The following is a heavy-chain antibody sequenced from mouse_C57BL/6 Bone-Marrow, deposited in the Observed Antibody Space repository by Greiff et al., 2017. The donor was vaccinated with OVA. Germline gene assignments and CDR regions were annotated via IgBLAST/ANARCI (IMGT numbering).Heavy chain of an antibody. CDR3: ARGYYYGSSYGY. CDR2: IHPNSGST. V-gene: IGHV1-64*01. D-gene: IGHD1-1*01. CDR1: GYTFTSYW. J-gene: IGHJ2*01. Sequence: QVQLKQPGAELVKPGASVKLSCKASGYTFTSYWMHWVKQRPGQGLEWIGMIHPNSGSTNYNEKFKSKATLTVDKSSSTAYMQLSSLTSEDSAVYYCARGYYYGSSYGYWGQGTTLTVSS.